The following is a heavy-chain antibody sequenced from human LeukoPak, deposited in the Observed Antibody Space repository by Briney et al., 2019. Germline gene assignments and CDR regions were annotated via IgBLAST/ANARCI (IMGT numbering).Heavy chain of an antibody. J-gene: IGHJ6*03. CDR2: ISGSGGST. Sequence: GGSLRLSCAASGFTFSSYAMSWVRQAPGKGLEWVSAISGSGGSTYYADSVKGRFTISRDNSKHTLYLQMNSLRAEDTAVYYCARKSSYYGSGSYYAQYGYYYMDVWGKGTTVTVSS. D-gene: IGHD3-10*01. CDR1: GFTFSSYA. CDR3: ARKSSYYGSGSYYAQYGYYYMDV. V-gene: IGHV3-23*01.